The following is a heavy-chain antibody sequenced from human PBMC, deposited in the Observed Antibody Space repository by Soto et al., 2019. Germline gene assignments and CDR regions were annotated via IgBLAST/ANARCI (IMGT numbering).Heavy chain of an antibody. V-gene: IGHV3-49*03. CDR2: IRSKAYGATT. J-gene: IGHJ4*01. CDR3: ARGVILWELFPYHFDY. D-gene: IGHD1-7*01. CDR1: GFTFGAYP. Sequence: PRLSCSASGFTFGAYPVSWFRQDPGKGLQWVGFIRSKAYGATTEFAASVRGRFTISRDDSISIAYLQMNSLKSEDTAVYFCARGVILWELFPYHFDYWGHVTLVTVSS.